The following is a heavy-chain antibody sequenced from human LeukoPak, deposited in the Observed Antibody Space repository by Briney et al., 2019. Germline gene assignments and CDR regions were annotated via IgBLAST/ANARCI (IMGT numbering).Heavy chain of an antibody. CDR2: IYYSGST. CDR3: ARDRSGYGDYVDY. V-gene: IGHV4-59*01. D-gene: IGHD4-17*01. CDR1: GGSISSYY. Sequence: SETLSLTCTVSGGSISSYYWSWIRQPPGKGLEWIGYIYYSGSTNYNPSLKSRVTILVDTSKNQFSLKLSSVTAADTAVYYCARDRSGYGDYVDYWGQGTLVTVSS. J-gene: IGHJ4*02.